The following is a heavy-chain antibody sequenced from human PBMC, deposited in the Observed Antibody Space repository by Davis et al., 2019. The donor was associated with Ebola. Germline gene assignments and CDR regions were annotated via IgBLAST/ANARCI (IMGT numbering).Heavy chain of an antibody. CDR2: VKQDGSEK. Sequence: GESLKISCAGSGFTSRFTFSSYWMSWVRQAPGKGLEWVANVKQDGSEKYYVDSVKGRFTVSRDNAKNSMYLQMNSLRAEDTAVYYCARGDVIFNSGWVWYFDLWGRGTLVAVSS. D-gene: IGHD3/OR15-3a*01. CDR1: GFTSRFTFSSYW. CDR3: ARGDVIFNSGWVWYFDL. J-gene: IGHJ2*01. V-gene: IGHV3-7*04.